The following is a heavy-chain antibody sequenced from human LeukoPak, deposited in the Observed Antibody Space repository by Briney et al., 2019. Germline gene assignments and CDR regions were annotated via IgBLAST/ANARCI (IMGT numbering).Heavy chain of an antibody. V-gene: IGHV5-51*01. CDR3: ARLGFITMIVVA. J-gene: IGHJ5*02. D-gene: IGHD3-22*01. Sequence: GESLKISCKGSGYNLTSYWIGWVRQMPGKGLEWMGIIYPGDSDTRYSPYFQCQVTISADKSISTAYLQWSGLKASDTAMYYCARLGFITMIVVAWGQGTLVTVSS. CDR1: GYNLTSYW. CDR2: IYPGDSDT.